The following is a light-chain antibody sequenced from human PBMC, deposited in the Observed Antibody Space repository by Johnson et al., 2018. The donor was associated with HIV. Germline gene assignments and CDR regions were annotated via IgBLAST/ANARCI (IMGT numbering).Light chain of an antibody. CDR1: SSNIGNNY. V-gene: IGLV1-51*02. CDR3: GTWDSSLSAYV. Sequence: HSVLTQPPSVSAAPGQKVTISCSGSSSNIGNNYVSWYQQLPGTAPKLLIYENNKRSSGIPDRFSGSKSCTSATLGITGLQTGDEADYYCGTWDSSLSAYVFGTGTKVTVL. J-gene: IGLJ1*01. CDR2: ENN.